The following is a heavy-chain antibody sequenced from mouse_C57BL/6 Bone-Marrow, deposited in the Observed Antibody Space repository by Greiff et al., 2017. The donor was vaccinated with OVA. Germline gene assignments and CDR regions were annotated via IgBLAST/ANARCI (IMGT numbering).Heavy chain of an antibody. CDR3: ARERWLTCYWYFDV. D-gene: IGHD2-3*01. CDR2: IDPANGNT. J-gene: IGHJ1*03. V-gene: IGHV14-3*01. CDR1: GFNIKNTY. Sequence: EVQLQQSVAELVRPGASVKLSCTASGFNIKNTYMHWVKQRPEQGLAWIGRIDPANGNTKYAPKFQGQATLTSDTSSNTAYLQLSSLTSEDTAIYYCARERWLTCYWYFDVWGTGTTVTVSS.